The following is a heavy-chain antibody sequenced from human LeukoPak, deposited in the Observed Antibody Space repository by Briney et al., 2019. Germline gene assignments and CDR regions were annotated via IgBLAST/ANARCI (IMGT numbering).Heavy chain of an antibody. V-gene: IGHV4-4*08. J-gene: IGHJ4*02. CDR1: GGSINGYY. Sequence: SETLSLTCTVSGGSINGYYWNWIRQPPGKALEWIGFIYSSGTTNYNPSLKSRVTISLDTSNKQFSLRLTSVTAADTAVYFCARVASRSISSHCFDHWGQGTLVTVSS. CDR2: IYSSGTT. D-gene: IGHD6-6*01. CDR3: ARVASRSISSHCFDH.